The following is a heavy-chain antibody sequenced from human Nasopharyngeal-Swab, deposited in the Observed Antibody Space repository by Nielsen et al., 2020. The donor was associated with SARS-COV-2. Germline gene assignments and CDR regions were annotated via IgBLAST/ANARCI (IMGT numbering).Heavy chain of an antibody. D-gene: IGHD6-13*01. V-gene: IGHV3-53*01. CDR2: VHSDGNT. Sequence: GESLKISCAASGFTVSSSYMSWVRQAPGKGLEWVSTVHSDGNTYYADSVRGRFSSSRDNSKNTLSLQMGSLRAEDTAVYYCASRGAATDPSTRDLPYSRRTFDLWGRGTLVTVSS. CDR3: ASRGAATDPSTRDLPYSRRTFDL. J-gene: IGHJ2*01. CDR1: GFTVSSSY.